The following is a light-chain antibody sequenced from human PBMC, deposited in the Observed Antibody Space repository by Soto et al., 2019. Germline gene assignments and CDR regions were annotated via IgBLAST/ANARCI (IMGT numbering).Light chain of an antibody. CDR3: QAYDSSLSGYG. J-gene: IGLJ1*01. Sequence: ALALPRSGSGAKWPGVNLFSHGTSTNIGAGYDVHWYQQLPGTAPKRLIYGNSNRPSGVPDRFSGSKSGTSASLAITGLQAEDEADYYCQAYDSSLSGYGFGTGTKVTVL. V-gene: IGLV1-40*01. CDR1: STNIGAGYD. CDR2: GNS.